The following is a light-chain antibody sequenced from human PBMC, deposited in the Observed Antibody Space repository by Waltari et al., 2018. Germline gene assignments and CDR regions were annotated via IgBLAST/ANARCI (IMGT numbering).Light chain of an antibody. Sequence: DTQLSQFPSTLAASLGDRVTITCLAREAINKWLAWYQQKPEKAPKVLIYDASTLQSEVPARFSGSGSGTEFTLTIDSLQPDDFATYYCQQYNRFSPFGQGTNVEVK. J-gene: IGKJ1*01. CDR1: EAINKW. V-gene: IGKV1-5*01. CDR3: QQYNRFSP. CDR2: DAS.